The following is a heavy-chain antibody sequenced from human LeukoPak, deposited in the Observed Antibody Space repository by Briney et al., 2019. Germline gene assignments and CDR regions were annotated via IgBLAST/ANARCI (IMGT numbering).Heavy chain of an antibody. CDR1: GYTFTNSY. Sequence: GASVKVSCKASGYTFTNSYIHWVRQAPGQVLEWMGLINPDGGNTNYAQNFQGRVTLTRDTSTSTVYMELSSLRSEDTAIYYCARIRDGHNDAYDIWGQGTMVTVSS. J-gene: IGHJ3*02. D-gene: IGHD5-24*01. V-gene: IGHV1-46*01. CDR2: INPDGGNT. CDR3: ARIRDGHNDAYDI.